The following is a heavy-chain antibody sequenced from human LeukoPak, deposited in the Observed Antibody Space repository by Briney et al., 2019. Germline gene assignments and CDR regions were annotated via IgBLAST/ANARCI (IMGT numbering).Heavy chain of an antibody. V-gene: IGHV3-21*01. J-gene: IGHJ4*02. Sequence: PGGSLRLSCAASGFTFSTYTMKWVRQAPGKGLEWVSSITSTSTYIYYAGSVKGRFTISRDNAKNSLFLQMNSLRAEDTAVYYCAKGYYYESRFYFDYWGQGNLVTVSS. CDR1: GFTFSTYT. CDR3: AKGYYYESRFYFDY. D-gene: IGHD3-22*01. CDR2: ITSTSTYI.